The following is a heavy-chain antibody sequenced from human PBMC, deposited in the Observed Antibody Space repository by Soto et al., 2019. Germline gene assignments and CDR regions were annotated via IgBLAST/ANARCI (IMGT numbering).Heavy chain of an antibody. Sequence: GGSLRLSCAASGFTFSSYAMSWVRQAPGKGLEWVSAISGSGGSTYYADSVKGRFTISRDNSKNTLYLQMNSLRAEDTAVYYCAKDRGIVGATKSPYYGMDVWGQGTTVTVSS. V-gene: IGHV3-23*01. CDR3: AKDRGIVGATKSPYYGMDV. D-gene: IGHD1-26*01. CDR2: ISGSGGST. CDR1: GFTFSSYA. J-gene: IGHJ6*02.